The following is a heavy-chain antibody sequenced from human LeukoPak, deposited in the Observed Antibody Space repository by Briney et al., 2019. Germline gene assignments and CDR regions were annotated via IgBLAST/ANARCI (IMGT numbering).Heavy chain of an antibody. CDR3: ESQGMDRRASQRGFDY. J-gene: IGHJ4*02. CDR2: IYTSGST. Sequence: SETLSLTCTVSGGSISSGSYYWSWIRQPPGKGLEWIGRIYTSGSTNYNPSLKSRVTISVDTSKNQFSLKLSSVTPADTAWYHCESQGMDRRASQRGFDYWGQGTLVTVSS. CDR1: GGSISSGSYY. V-gene: IGHV4-61*02. D-gene: IGHD2-2*03.